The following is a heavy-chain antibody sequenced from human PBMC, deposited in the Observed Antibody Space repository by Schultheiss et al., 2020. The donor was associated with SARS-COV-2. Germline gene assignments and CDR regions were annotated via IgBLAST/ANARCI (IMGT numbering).Heavy chain of an antibody. J-gene: IGHJ3*02. V-gene: IGHV3-23*01. CDR2: ISGSGGST. D-gene: IGHD1-14*01. Sequence: GGSLRLSCAASGFTFSSYAMSWVRQAPGKGLEWVSAISGSGGSTYYADSVKGRFTISRDNSKNTLYLQMNSLRAEDTAVYYCARDTYRGDAFDIWGQGTMVTVSS. CDR3: ARDTYRGDAFDI. CDR1: GFTFSSYA.